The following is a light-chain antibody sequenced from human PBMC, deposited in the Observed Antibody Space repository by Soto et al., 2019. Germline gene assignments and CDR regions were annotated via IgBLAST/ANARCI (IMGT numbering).Light chain of an antibody. J-gene: IGKJ4*01. CDR2: DAS. CDR3: QQYYTWPVT. V-gene: IGKV3-15*01. CDR1: QTVSRY. Sequence: IVLTQSPATLSLSPGARAPLSCRASQTVSRYLAWYPQKPGQAPRLLIYDASNGATGVPATFRGSGSGTEFTLTISTLQSEDSAIYYCQQYYTWPVTFGGGTKVDI.